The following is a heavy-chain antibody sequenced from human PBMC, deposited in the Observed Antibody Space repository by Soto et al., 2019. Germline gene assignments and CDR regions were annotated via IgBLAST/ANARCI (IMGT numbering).Heavy chain of an antibody. CDR1: GGTFSSYA. J-gene: IGHJ4*02. CDR3: ASRYCSGGSCYEGFDY. D-gene: IGHD2-15*01. V-gene: IGHV1-69*13. Sequence: EASVKVSCKASGGTFSSYAISWVRQAPGQGLEWMGGIIPIFGTANYAQKFQGRVTITADESTSTAYMELSSLRSEDTAVCYCASRYCSGGSCYEGFDYWGQGTLVTVSS. CDR2: IIPIFGTA.